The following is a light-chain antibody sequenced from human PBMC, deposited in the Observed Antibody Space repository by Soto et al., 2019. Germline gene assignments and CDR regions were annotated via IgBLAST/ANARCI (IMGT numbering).Light chain of an antibody. Sequence: EIVMTHSPVTLSVSPGERATLSCRASQSVRSNLAWHQQKPGQAPRLLIYAASTRATGVPARFSGSGSGTEFTLTISDLQSEDFAVYYCQQYNNWPPLTFGGGTKVDIK. CDR1: QSVRSN. V-gene: IGKV3-15*01. CDR3: QQYNNWPPLT. CDR2: AAS. J-gene: IGKJ4*01.